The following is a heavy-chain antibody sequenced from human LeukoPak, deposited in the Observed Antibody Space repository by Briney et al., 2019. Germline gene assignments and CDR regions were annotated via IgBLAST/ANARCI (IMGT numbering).Heavy chain of an antibody. CDR2: IYYSGST. CDR3: ARHRTRITIFGVVRSKGEIGAFDI. Sequence: SETLSLTCTVSGGSISSSSYYWGWIRQPPGQGLEWIGSIYYSGSTYYNPSLKSRVTISVDTSKNQFSLKLSSVTAADTAVYYCARHRTRITIFGVVRSKGEIGAFDIWGQGTMATVSS. J-gene: IGHJ3*02. D-gene: IGHD3-3*01. V-gene: IGHV4-39*01. CDR1: GGSISSSSYY.